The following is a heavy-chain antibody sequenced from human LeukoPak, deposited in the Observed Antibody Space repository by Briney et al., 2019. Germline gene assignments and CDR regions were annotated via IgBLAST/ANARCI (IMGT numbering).Heavy chain of an antibody. CDR3: ARDTNLRDSFDI. D-gene: IGHD2-8*01. Sequence: SETLSLTCAVSGGSISSNNWWIWVRQSPEKGLEWIGEIYHDGSTNYNPSLKSRVTISMDKSKNQLSLKLNFVTAADTAVYYCARDTNLRDSFDIWGQGTMVTVSS. CDR2: IYHDGST. J-gene: IGHJ3*02. CDR1: GGSISSNNW. V-gene: IGHV4-4*02.